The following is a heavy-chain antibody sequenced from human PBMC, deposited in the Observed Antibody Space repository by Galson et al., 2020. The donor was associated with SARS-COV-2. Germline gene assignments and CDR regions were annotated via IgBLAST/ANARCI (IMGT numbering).Heavy chain of an antibody. J-gene: IGHJ4*02. CDR1: GYTFTSYG. V-gene: IGHV1-18*04. CDR2: ISAYNGNT. D-gene: IGHD3-10*01. CDR3: ARADQLWFHPFFDY. Sequence: ASVKVSCKASGYTFTSYGISWVRQAPGQGLEWMGWISAYNGNTNYAQKLQGRVTMTTDTSTSTAYMELRSLRSDDTAVYYCARADQLWFHPFFDYWGQGTLVTVSS.